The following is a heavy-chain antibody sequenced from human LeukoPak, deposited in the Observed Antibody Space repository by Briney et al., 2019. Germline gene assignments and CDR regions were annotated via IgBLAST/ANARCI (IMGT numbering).Heavy chain of an antibody. Sequence: RTGGSLRLSCAASGFTFSSYAMSWVRQAPGKGLEWVSAISGSGGSTYYADPVKGRFTISRDNSKNTLYLQMNSLRAEDTAVYYCAKEAGGSYYAYYFDYWGQGTLVTVSS. V-gene: IGHV3-23*01. CDR1: GFTFSSYA. CDR2: ISGSGGST. CDR3: AKEAGGSYYAYYFDY. D-gene: IGHD1-26*01. J-gene: IGHJ4*02.